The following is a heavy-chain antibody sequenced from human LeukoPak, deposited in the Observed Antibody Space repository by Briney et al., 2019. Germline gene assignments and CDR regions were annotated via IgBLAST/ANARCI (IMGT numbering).Heavy chain of an antibody. CDR1: GGTFSSYA. CDR2: IIPIFGTA. D-gene: IGHD6-13*01. CDR3: ARGLSAVAAAGPEGDAFDI. V-gene: IGHV1-69*01. Sequence: ASVKVSCKASGGTFSSYAISWVRQAPGLGLEWMGGIIPIFGTANYAQKFQGRVTITADESTSTAYMELSSLRSEDTAVYYCARGLSAVAAAGPEGDAFDIWGQGTMVTVSS. J-gene: IGHJ3*02.